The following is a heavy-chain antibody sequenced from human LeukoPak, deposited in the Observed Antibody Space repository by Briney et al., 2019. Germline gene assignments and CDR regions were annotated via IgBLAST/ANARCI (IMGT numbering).Heavy chain of an antibody. Sequence: PGGSLRLSCTASGFNFGDYLMSWFCQAPGKGLEWIGFISGGTTEYAASVKGRFTISRDDSTSIAYLQMNSLTTEDTAVYYCSRGSGWLSVYWGQGTLVTVSS. CDR3: SRGSGWLSVY. CDR1: GFNFGDYL. V-gene: IGHV3-49*03. CDR2: ISGGTT. J-gene: IGHJ4*02. D-gene: IGHD6-19*01.